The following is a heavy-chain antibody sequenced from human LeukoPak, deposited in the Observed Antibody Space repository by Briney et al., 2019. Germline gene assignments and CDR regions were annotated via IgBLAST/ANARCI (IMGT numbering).Heavy chain of an antibody. V-gene: IGHV4-39*01. CDR3: ARHYYDASGYLDY. CDR2: IYYSGST. Sequence: SETLSLTCTVSGGSISSSSYYWGWIRLPPGKGLEWIGSIYYSGSTYYNPSLKSRVTISVDTSKNQFSLKLSSVTAADTAVYYCARHYYDASGYLDYWGQGTLVTVSS. CDR1: GGSISSSSYY. J-gene: IGHJ4*02. D-gene: IGHD3-22*01.